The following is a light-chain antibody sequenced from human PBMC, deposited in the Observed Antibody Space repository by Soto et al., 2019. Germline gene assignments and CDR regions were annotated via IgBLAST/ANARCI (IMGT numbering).Light chain of an antibody. V-gene: IGLV2-14*03. CDR2: DVN. CDR3: TSWTTSTTMI. J-gene: IGLJ2*01. Sequence: QSALTQPASVSGSPGQSITISCTRTSSDIGAYNFVSWYQQHPGKAPKLMLYDVNIRPSGVSNRFSGSKSGNTASLTISGLQAEDEADYYCTSWTTSTTMIFGGGTKLTVL. CDR1: SSDIGAYNF.